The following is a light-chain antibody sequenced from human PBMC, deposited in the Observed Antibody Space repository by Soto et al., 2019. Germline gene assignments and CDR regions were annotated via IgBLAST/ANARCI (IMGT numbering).Light chain of an antibody. J-gene: IGKJ5*01. CDR2: AAS. V-gene: IGKV1-39*01. CDR3: QQSYSSPIT. CDR1: QSISGF. Sequence: DIQMTQSPSSLSASVGDRVTITCRASQSISGFLTWCQQLPGKAPKLLIFAASGLQSGVPSRFSGSGSGTDFTLTISSLQPEDFATYYCQQSYSSPITFGQGTRLEIK.